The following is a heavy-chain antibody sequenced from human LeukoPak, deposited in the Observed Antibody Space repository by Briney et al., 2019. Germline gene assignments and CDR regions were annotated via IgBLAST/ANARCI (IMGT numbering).Heavy chain of an antibody. V-gene: IGHV3-48*01. Sequence: PGGSLRLSCAVSGFTFSSYSMNWVRQAPGKGLEWVSYIRTSNPTIYYADSVKGRFTVSRDDAENSLYLQMNSLRVEDTTIYYCVRDHRWGFDYWGQGTLVTVSS. CDR2: IRTSNPTI. J-gene: IGHJ4*02. CDR1: GFTFSSYS. D-gene: IGHD4-23*01. CDR3: VRDHRWGFDY.